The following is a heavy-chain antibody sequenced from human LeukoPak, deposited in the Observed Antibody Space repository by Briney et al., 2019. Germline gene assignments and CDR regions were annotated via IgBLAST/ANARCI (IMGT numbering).Heavy chain of an antibody. Sequence: RRASVKVSCKASGYTFTSYGISWVRQAPGQGLEWMGWISAYDGNTNYAQKLQGRVTMTTDTSTSTAYMELRSLRSDDTAVYYCARVRSLRAYDSSGYYRGTWFDPWGQGTLVTVSS. V-gene: IGHV1-18*01. CDR3: ARVRSLRAYDSSGYYRGTWFDP. J-gene: IGHJ5*02. CDR2: ISAYDGNT. CDR1: GYTFTSYG. D-gene: IGHD3-22*01.